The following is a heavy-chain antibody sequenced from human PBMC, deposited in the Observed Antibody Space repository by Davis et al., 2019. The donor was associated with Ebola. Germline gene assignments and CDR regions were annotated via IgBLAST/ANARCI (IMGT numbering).Heavy chain of an antibody. J-gene: IGHJ5*02. CDR2: MNPNSGNT. CDR3: ARDLGGMIEALGWFDP. CDR1: GYTFTSYD. D-gene: IGHD3-22*01. V-gene: IGHV1-8*01. Sequence: ASVKVSCKASGYTFTSYDINWVRQATGQGLEWMGWMNPNSGNTGYAQKFQGRVTMTRNTSISTAYMELSSLRSDDTAVYYCARDLGGMIEALGWFDPWGQGTQVTVSS.